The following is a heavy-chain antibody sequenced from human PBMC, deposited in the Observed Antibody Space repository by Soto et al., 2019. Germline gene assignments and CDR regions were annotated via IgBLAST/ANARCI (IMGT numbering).Heavy chain of an antibody. Sequence: SETLSLTCTVSGGSISSGGYSWSWIRPPPGKGLEWIGYIYHSGSTYYNPSLKSRVTISVDRSKNQFSLKLSSVTAADTAVYYCAREPAGRGYYYGMDVWGQGTTVTVSS. V-gene: IGHV4-30-2*01. J-gene: IGHJ6*02. CDR3: AREPAGRGYYYGMDV. CDR2: IYHSGST. CDR1: GGSISSGGYS. D-gene: IGHD3-10*01.